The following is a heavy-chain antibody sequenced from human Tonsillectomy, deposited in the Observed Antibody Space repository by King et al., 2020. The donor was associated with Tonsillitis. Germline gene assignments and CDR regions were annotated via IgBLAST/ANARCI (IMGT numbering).Heavy chain of an antibody. CDR3: ARHAGYCSGGSCYGYYYYYMDV. Sequence: VQLVESGAEVKKPGSSVRVSCKASGGIFSAYAISWVRQAPGQGLEWMGRIIPMLGITNYAQKFQGRVTITADKSTSTAYMELGSLRSDDTAVFYCARHAGYCSGGSCYGYYYYYMDVWGKGTTVTVSS. J-gene: IGHJ6*03. CDR2: IIPMLGIT. V-gene: IGHV1-69*09. D-gene: IGHD2-15*01. CDR1: GGIFSAYA.